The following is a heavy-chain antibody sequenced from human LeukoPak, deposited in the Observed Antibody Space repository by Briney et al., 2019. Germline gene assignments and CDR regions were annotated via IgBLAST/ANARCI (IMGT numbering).Heavy chain of an antibody. CDR3: VRDSIVVVPAAIHYYYMDV. D-gene: IGHD2-2*01. CDR1: GGSTSSYY. CDR2: IYTSGST. J-gene: IGHJ6*03. Sequence: PSETLSLTCTVSGGSTSSYYWSWIRQPAGKGLEWIGRIYTSGSTNYNPSLKSRVTMSVDTSKNQFSLKLSSVTAADTAVYYCVRDSIVVVPAAIHYYYMDVWGKGTTVTVSS. V-gene: IGHV4-4*07.